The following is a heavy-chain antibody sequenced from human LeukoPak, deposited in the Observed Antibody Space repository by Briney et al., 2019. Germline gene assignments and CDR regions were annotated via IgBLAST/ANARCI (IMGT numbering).Heavy chain of an antibody. CDR3: ARGRRRWLRNWFDP. J-gene: IGHJ5*02. CDR2: INHSGST. V-gene: IGHV4-34*01. Sequence: SETLSLTCAVYGGSFSGYYWSWIRQPPGKGLEWIGEINHSGSTNYNPSLKSRATISVDTSKNQFSLKLSPVTAADTAVYHCARGRRRWLRNWFDPWGQGTLVTVSS. CDR1: GGSFSGYY. D-gene: IGHD5-24*01.